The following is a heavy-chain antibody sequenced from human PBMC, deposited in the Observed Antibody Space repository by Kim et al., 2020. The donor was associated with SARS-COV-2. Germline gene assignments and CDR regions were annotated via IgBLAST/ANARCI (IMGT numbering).Heavy chain of an antibody. D-gene: IGHD3-22*01. V-gene: IGHV3-23*01. J-gene: IGHJ4*02. CDR3: AKGEYYYDSSGYEL. Sequence: ADPVEGRFTVSRDNSKGTLYLQMNSLRAEDTAVYYCAKGEYYYDSSGYELWGQGTLVTVSS.